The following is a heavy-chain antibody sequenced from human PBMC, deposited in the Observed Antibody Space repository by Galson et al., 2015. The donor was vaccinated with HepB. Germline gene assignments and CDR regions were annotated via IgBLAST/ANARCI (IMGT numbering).Heavy chain of an antibody. CDR1: GFTFSSYA. Sequence: SLRLSCAASGFTFSSYAMHWVRQAPGKGLEWVAVISYDGSNKYYADSVKRRFTISRDNSKNTLYLQMNSLRAEDTAVYYCARGDYGQQENAFDIWGQGTMGTVSS. D-gene: IGHD4-17*01. J-gene: IGHJ3*02. CDR2: ISYDGSNK. CDR3: ARGDYGQQENAFDI. V-gene: IGHV3-30-3*01.